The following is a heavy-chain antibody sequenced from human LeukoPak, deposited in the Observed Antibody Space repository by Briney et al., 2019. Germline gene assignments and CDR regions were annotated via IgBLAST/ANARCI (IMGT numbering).Heavy chain of an antibody. D-gene: IGHD6-19*01. J-gene: IGHJ6*03. V-gene: IGHV4-59*08. Sequence: SETLSLTCTVSGGSISSYYWSWIRQPPGKGLEWIGYIYYSGSTNYNPSLKSRVTISVDTSKNQFSLKLSSVTAADTAVYYCARLNRIAVAGTLWYYYYYMDVWGKGTTVTISS. CDR1: GGSISSYY. CDR2: IYYSGST. CDR3: ARLNRIAVAGTLWYYYYYMDV.